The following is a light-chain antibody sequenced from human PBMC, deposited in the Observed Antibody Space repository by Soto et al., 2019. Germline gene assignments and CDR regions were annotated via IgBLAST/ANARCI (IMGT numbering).Light chain of an antibody. V-gene: IGKV3-15*01. J-gene: IGKJ2*01. Sequence: ELVMTQSPATLSVSPGERATLSCRASQSISINLAWYQQKPGQAPRLLIDGATTRATGIPGRFSGSGSGTEFTLAIDSLQSEDFAVYHCQPYNNWPPTCGQGTKMDIK. CDR2: GAT. CDR1: QSISIN. CDR3: QPYNNWPPT.